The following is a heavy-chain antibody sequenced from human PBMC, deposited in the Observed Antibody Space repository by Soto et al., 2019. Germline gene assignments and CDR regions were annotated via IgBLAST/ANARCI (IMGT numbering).Heavy chain of an antibody. V-gene: IGHV1-18*04. J-gene: IGHJ4*02. Sequence: ASVKVFCKASGYTFTSFGVSWLRQAPGQGPEWLGWISGYNGKTKYAKKIQGRVTLTTDTSTTTAHMELRSLRSDDTAVYYCARDKMIDDFGLGTFDYWGQGTVVTVSS. CDR2: ISGYNGKT. CDR3: ARDKMIDDFGLGTFDY. D-gene: IGHD3-10*01. CDR1: GYTFTSFG.